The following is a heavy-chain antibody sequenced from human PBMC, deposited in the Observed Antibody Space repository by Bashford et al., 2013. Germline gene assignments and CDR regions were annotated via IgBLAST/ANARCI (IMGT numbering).Heavy chain of an antibody. V-gene: IGHV1-69*10. CDR1: GGTFSSYA. CDR2: IIPILGIA. Sequence: SVKVSCKASGGTFSSYAISWVRQAPGQGLEWMGGIIPILGIANYAQKFQGRVTITADKSTSTAYMELSSLRSEDTAVYYCARGWDEWLLVYWGQGTLVTVSS. J-gene: IGHJ4*02. D-gene: IGHD3-3*01. CDR3: ARGWDEWLLVY.